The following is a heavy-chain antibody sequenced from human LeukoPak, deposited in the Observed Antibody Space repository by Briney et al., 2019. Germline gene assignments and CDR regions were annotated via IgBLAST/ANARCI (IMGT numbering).Heavy chain of an antibody. Sequence: SQTLSLTCTVSGCSLSSGDYYWSWIPQPPGKGLEWIGYIYYSGSTYYNPSLKSRDTISVDTSKNQFSLKLSSVTAADTAVYYCARAVPAAMSLDYWGQGTLVTVSS. V-gene: IGHV4-30-4*01. J-gene: IGHJ4*02. CDR3: ARAVPAAMSLDY. CDR1: GCSLSSGDYY. CDR2: IYYSGST. D-gene: IGHD2-2*01.